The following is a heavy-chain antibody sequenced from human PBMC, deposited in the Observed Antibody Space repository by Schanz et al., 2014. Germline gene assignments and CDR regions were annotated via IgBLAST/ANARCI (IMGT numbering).Heavy chain of an antibody. CDR1: GFSLDIFA. CDR2: FNDGGTI. CDR3: VSSGSYSSYAV. V-gene: IGHV3-23*01. J-gene: IGHJ4*02. D-gene: IGHD3-10*01. Sequence: EVHLLESGGGLVEPGGSLRLSCATSGFSLDIFAVSWVRQAPGKGLEWVSSFNDGGTIYYADSVKGRFTISRDNAKNSLYLQMNSLRAEDTAVYHCVSSGSYSSYAVWGQGTLVTVSS.